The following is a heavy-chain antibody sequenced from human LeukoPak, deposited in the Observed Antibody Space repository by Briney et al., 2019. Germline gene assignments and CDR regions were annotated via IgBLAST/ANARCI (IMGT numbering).Heavy chain of an antibody. V-gene: IGHV1-2*02. J-gene: IGHJ5*02. D-gene: IGHD2-8*01. Sequence: ASVKVSCKASGYTFIGYYMYWVRQAPGHGLEWMGWINSGSGDTDDPQKFQGRVTMTRDKSINTGYMELRRLTSDDTAVYYCARGNGPENAWGQGTLVTVSS. CDR3: ARGNGPENA. CDR1: GYTFIGYY. CDR2: INSGSGDT.